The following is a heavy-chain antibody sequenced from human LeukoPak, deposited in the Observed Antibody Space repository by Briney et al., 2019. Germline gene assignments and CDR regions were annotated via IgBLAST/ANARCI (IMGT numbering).Heavy chain of an antibody. CDR2: IIPIFGTA. V-gene: IGHV1-69*13. D-gene: IGHD3-10*01. CDR3: ARVELSGSYFYYYYGMDV. Sequence: SVKVSCKASGGTFSSYAISWVRQAPGQGLEWMGGIIPIFGTANYAQKFQGRVTITADESMSTAYMELSSLRSEDTAVYYCARVELSGSYFYYYYGMDVWGKGTTVTVSS. CDR1: GGTFSSYA. J-gene: IGHJ6*04.